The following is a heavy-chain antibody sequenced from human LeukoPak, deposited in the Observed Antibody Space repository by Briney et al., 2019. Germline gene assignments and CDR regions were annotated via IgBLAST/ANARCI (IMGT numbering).Heavy chain of an antibody. CDR2: IWYDGSNK. CDR3: ARAYYYDSSGRYYFDY. D-gene: IGHD3-22*01. Sequence: PGGSLRLSCAASGFTFSSYGMHWVRQAPGKGLEWVAVIWYDGSNKYYADSVKGRFTISRDNAKNSLYLQMNSLRAEDTAVYYCARAYYYDSSGRYYFDYWGQGTLVTVSS. CDR1: GFTFSSYG. J-gene: IGHJ4*02. V-gene: IGHV3-33*01.